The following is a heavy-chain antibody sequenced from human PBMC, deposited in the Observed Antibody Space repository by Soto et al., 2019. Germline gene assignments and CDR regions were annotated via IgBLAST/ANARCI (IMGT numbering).Heavy chain of an antibody. CDR1: GGSISSSSYY. Sequence: SETLSLTCTVSGGSISSSSYYWGWIRQPPGKGLEWIGSIYYSGSTYYNPSLKSRVTISVDTSKNQFSLKLSSVTAADTAVYYCATRDYGSGSYIWFDPWGQGTLVTVS. J-gene: IGHJ5*02. D-gene: IGHD3-10*01. CDR2: IYYSGST. CDR3: ATRDYGSGSYIWFDP. V-gene: IGHV4-39*01.